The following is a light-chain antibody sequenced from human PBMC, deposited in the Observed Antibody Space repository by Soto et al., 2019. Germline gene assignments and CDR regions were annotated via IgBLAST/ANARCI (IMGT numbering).Light chain of an antibody. CDR2: AAY. J-gene: IGKJ3*01. CDR1: QGINNY. CDR3: QQLKSYPIT. V-gene: IGKV1-9*01. Sequence: DIQLTQSPSFLSASVGDRVTITCRASQGINNYLAWYQQKPGKAPNLLIYAAYTLQNGVPSRFSGSGSGTEFTLTIINLQPEDFATYHCQQLKSYPITFGPGTKVD.